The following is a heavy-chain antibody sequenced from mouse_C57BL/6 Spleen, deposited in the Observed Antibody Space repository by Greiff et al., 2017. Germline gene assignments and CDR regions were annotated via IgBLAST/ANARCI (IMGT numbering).Heavy chain of an antibody. CDR3: AREGDYSFAY. CDR2: ISSGGSYT. D-gene: IGHD1-1*02. J-gene: IGHJ3*01. Sequence: DVKLQESGGDLVKPGGSLKLSCAASGFTFSSYGMSWVRQTPDKRLEWVATISSGGSYTYYPDSVKGRFTISRDNAKNTLYLQMSSLKSEDTAMYYCAREGDYSFAYWGQGTLVTVSA. CDR1: GFTFSSYG. V-gene: IGHV5-6*02.